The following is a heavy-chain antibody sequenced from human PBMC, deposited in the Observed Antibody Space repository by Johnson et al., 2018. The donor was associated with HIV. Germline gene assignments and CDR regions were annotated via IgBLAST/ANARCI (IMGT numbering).Heavy chain of an antibody. Sequence: QVQLVESGGGVVQPGRSLRLSCAASGFTFSSYAMHWVRQAPGKGLEWVAVISYDGSNKSYADSVKGRFTISRDSSKNMLYLQMNRLRTEDTAVYYCGRDINYSNYVTDAFDIWGQGTVVTVSS. J-gene: IGHJ3*02. CDR2: ISYDGSNK. D-gene: IGHD4-11*01. CDR3: GRDINYSNYVTDAFDI. CDR1: GFTFSSYA. V-gene: IGHV3-30-3*01.